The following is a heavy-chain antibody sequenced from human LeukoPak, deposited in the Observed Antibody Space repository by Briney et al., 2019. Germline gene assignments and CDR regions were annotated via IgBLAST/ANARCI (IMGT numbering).Heavy chain of an antibody. CDR1: GFTFSSYG. Sequence: GGSLSLSCAASGFTFSSYGMHWVRHAPGKGLEGVAFIRNDGSTKYYADSVKGRFTISRDNSKNTLYLQMNSLRAEDTAVYYCAKDFSRDGYYFDYWGQGTLVTVSS. D-gene: IGHD5-24*01. V-gene: IGHV3-30*02. CDR3: AKDFSRDGYYFDY. J-gene: IGHJ4*02. CDR2: IRNDGSTK.